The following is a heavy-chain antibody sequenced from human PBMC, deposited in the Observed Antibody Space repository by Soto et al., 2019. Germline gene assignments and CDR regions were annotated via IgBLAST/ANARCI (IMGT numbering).Heavy chain of an antibody. CDR1: GFTFSGSA. D-gene: IGHD7-27*01. CDR3: TPGATGDYLQSDY. V-gene: IGHV3-73*01. Sequence: PGGSLRLSCAASGFTFSGSALHWVRRASGKGLEWVGRIRSKANSYATAYAASEKARFTISRDDSKNTAYLQMNSLKTDDTAVYYCTPGATGDYLQSDYWGQGTLVTVSS. CDR2: IRSKANSYAT. J-gene: IGHJ4*02.